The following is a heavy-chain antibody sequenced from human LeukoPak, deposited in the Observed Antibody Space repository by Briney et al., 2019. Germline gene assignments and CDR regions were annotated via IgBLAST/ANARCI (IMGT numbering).Heavy chain of an antibody. CDR2: IYPADSDI. J-gene: IGHJ5*02. V-gene: IGHV5-51*01. D-gene: IGHD2-15*01. CDR3: ARQEYCSGGSCYTWFDP. CDR1: GYSINNYW. Sequence: GESLKISCKGSGYSINNYWIGWVRQMPGKGLEWMGIIYPADSDIRYSPSFQGQVTISADKSISTAYLQWSSLKASNTAMYYCARQEYCSGGSCYTWFDPWGQGTLVTVSS.